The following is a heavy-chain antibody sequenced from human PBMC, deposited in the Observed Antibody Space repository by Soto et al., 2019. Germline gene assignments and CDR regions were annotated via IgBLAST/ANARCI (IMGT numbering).Heavy chain of an antibody. V-gene: IGHV1-8*01. J-gene: IGHJ4*02. CDR3: ARGWGSGDDKGDY. CDR1: GYTFTRYD. Sequence: ASVKVSCKASGYTFTRYDINWVRQATGQVPEWMGWMKPNSGNTAYAQKYQGRVTMTRNTSISTAYMELSSLRSEDTAVYYCARGWGSGDDKGDYWGQGTQVTVSS. D-gene: IGHD4-17*01. CDR2: MKPNSGNT.